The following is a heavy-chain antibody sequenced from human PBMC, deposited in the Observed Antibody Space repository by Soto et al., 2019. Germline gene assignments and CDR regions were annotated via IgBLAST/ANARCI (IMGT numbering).Heavy chain of an antibody. J-gene: IGHJ6*02. Sequence: QVQLVQSGAEVKKPGSSVKVSCKASGVTFSSYTISWVRQAPGQGLEWMGRIIPILGIANYAQKVQGRVTITADKSTSTAYMDLSRLRSEDTAAYYWARVPIYSYEEYYYDGMDVWGQGTTVTVS. V-gene: IGHV1-69*02. CDR3: ARVPIYSYEEYYYDGMDV. CDR2: IIPILGIA. D-gene: IGHD5-18*01. CDR1: GVTFSSYT.